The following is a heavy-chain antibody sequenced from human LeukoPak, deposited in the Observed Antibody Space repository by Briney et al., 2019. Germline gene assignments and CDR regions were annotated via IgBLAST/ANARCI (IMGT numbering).Heavy chain of an antibody. CDR3: ARDDDGDYLPDYYYYDMDV. Sequence: GGSLRLSCAASGFTFSSYSMNWVRQAPGKGLEWVSYISSSSSTIYYADSVKGRFTISRDNAKNSLYLQMNSLRAEDTAVYYCARDDDGDYLPDYYYYDMDVWGQGTTVTVSS. CDR1: GFTFSSYS. D-gene: IGHD4-17*01. J-gene: IGHJ6*02. CDR2: ISSSSSTI. V-gene: IGHV3-48*04.